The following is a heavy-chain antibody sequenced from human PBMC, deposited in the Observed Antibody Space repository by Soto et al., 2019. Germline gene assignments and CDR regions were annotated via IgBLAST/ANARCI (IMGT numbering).Heavy chain of an antibody. CDR3: ARDISGYETGFDY. J-gene: IGHJ4*02. CDR2: IYYTGGT. Sequence: SETLSLTCTVSGVSISSYYWSWIRQPPGKGLEWIGYIYYTGGTNYNPSLKSRVTISVDTSKNQFSLNLSSVTAADTAVYYCARDISGYETGFDYWGQGTLVTVSS. CDR1: GVSISSYY. V-gene: IGHV4-59*01. D-gene: IGHD5-12*01.